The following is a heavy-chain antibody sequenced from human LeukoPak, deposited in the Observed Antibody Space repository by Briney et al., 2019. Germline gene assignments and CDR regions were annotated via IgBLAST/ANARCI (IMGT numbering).Heavy chain of an antibody. CDR1: GCSFINSG. D-gene: IGHD3-3*01. CDR3: AKDPPPQRLTIFGVSRDWFDP. J-gene: IGHJ5*02. CDR2: ISGSGGST. V-gene: IGHV3-23*01. Sequence: PGGSLRLSCATSGCSFINSGMTWVRQAPGKGLEWVSAISGSGGSTYYADSVKGRFTISRDNSKNTLYLQMNSLRAEDTAVYYCAKDPPPQRLTIFGVSRDWFDPWGQGTLVTVSS.